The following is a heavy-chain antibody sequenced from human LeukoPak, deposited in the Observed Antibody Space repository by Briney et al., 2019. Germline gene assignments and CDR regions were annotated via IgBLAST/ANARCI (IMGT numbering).Heavy chain of an antibody. CDR2: ISSSSSYI. Sequence: GGSLRLSCAASGFTFSSYSMNWVRQAPGKGLEWVSSISSSSSYIYYADSVKGRFTISRDNAKNSLYLQMNSLRAEDTAVYYCARDSSGWYSGYFDYWGQGTLVTVSS. CDR1: GFTFSSYS. CDR3: ARDSSGWYSGYFDY. D-gene: IGHD6-19*01. V-gene: IGHV3-21*01. J-gene: IGHJ4*02.